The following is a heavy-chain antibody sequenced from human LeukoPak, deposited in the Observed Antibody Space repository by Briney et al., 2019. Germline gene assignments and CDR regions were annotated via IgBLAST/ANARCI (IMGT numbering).Heavy chain of an antibody. D-gene: IGHD2-15*01. Sequence: KYGESLKISCKGSGYNYSDYWIAWVRQMPGKGLEWMGIIYPGDSDTKYSPSFQGQVTISADKSISTAYLQWSSLKASDTAMYYCARPSREGVVVSFDYWGQGTLVTVSS. CDR1: GYNYSDYW. CDR3: ARPSREGVVVSFDY. CDR2: IYPGDSDT. J-gene: IGHJ4*02. V-gene: IGHV5-51*01.